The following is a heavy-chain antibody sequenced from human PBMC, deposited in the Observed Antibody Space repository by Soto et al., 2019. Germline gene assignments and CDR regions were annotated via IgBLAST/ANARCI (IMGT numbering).Heavy chain of an antibody. Sequence: SETLSLTCSVSGGSMNNDSYYWGWIRQPPGKGLEWIGTIYYTGNTFYNPSLRSRVTISVDTSKNQLSLTLTSLTVADTAVYYCTRPRWKDGIKWGRGILVTVSS. V-gene: IGHV4-39*01. J-gene: IGHJ4*02. D-gene: IGHD1-20*01. CDR1: GGSMNNDSYY. CDR2: IYYTGNT. CDR3: TRPRWKDGIK.